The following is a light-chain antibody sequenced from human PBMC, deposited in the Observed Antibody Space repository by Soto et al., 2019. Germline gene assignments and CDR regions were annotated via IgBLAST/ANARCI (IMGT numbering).Light chain of an antibody. CDR2: GAS. Sequence: EILLTQSQGTLSRSPGERATLSWGASKSVSNNYLAWYQQKPGQAPRPLIYGASNRATGIPDRFSGSGSGTEFPLTISRMEPEDFAVYYCQQYGSSGTFGHGTKVDIK. CDR3: QQYGSSGT. J-gene: IGKJ1*01. V-gene: IGKV3-20*01. CDR1: KSVSNNY.